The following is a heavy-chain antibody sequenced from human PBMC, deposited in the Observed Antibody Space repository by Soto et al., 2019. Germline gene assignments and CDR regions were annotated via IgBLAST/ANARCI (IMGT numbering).Heavy chain of an antibody. Sequence: QITLKESGPTLVKPTQTLTLTCTFSGFSLSTSGVGVGWIRQPPGKALEWLALIYWDDDKRYSPSLKSRLTITKDTSKNQVVLTMTNMDPVDTATYYCAHLLDYRIADAFDIWGQGTMVTVSS. D-gene: IGHD3-16*02. CDR2: IYWDDDK. J-gene: IGHJ3*02. CDR3: AHLLDYRIADAFDI. V-gene: IGHV2-5*02. CDR1: GFSLSTSGVG.